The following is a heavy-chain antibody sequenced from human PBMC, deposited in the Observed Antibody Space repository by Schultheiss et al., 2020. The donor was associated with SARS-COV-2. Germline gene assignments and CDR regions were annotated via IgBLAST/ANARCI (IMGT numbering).Heavy chain of an antibody. CDR2: ISGDGGST. J-gene: IGHJ4*02. CDR1: GFTFDDYA. CDR3: AKTAAAWTFYFDY. Sequence: GESLKISCAASGFTFDDYAMHWVRQAPGKGLEWVSLISGDGGSTYYADSVKGRFTISRDNSKNSLYLQMNSLRAEDTALYYCAKTAAAWTFYFDYWGQGTLVTVSS. V-gene: IGHV3-43*02. D-gene: IGHD6-13*01.